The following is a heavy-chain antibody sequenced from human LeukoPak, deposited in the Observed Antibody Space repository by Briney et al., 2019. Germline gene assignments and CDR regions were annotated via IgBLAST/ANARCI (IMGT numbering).Heavy chain of an antibody. CDR2: IYYSGST. Sequence: SETLSLTCTVSGGSFSSSSYYWGWIRQPPGKGLEWIGSIYYSGSTSYNPSLKSRVTISVDTSKNQFSLKLSSVTSADTAVYYCARNSSGGWFDPWGQGTLVTVSS. CDR1: GGSFSSSSYY. J-gene: IGHJ5*02. CDR3: ARNSSGGWFDP. V-gene: IGHV4-39*01. D-gene: IGHD6-19*01.